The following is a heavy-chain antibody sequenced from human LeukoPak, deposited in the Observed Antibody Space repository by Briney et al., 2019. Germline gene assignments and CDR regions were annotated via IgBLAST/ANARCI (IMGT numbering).Heavy chain of an antibody. D-gene: IGHD4/OR15-4a*01. CDR3: ARLQGATIGAKWFDP. CDR2: IDWDDNK. CDR1: GFSLTTTGMR. J-gene: IGHJ5*02. Sequence: ESGPTLVNPTQTLTLTCTFSGFSLTTTGMRVSWIRQPPGKALEWLARIDWDDNKFYSTSLKTRLTISKDTSNNQVVLTMTNMDPVDTATYYCARLQGATIGAKWFDPWGQGTLVTVSS. V-gene: IGHV2-70*04.